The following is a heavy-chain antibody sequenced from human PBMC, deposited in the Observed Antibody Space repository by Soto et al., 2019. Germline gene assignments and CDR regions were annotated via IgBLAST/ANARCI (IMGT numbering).Heavy chain of an antibody. CDR1: GLTVSSYA. V-gene: IGHV3-53*01. Sequence: EVQLVESGGGLIQPGGSLRLSCAVSGLTVSSYAMSWVRQAPGEGLEWVSVIYASDSTHYADSVKGRLTISRDNSKNSLFLRMNSLRAEDTAVYYCAKGWMDFWGQGTRVTVS. CDR3: AKGWMDF. J-gene: IGHJ6*02. CDR2: IYASDST.